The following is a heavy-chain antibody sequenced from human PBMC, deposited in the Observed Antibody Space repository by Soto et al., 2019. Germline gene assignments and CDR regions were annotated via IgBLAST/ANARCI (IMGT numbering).Heavy chain of an antibody. CDR2: IIPIFGTA. CDR3: ALSITMIVVDSGRGVDY. Sequence: QVQLVQSGAEVKKPGSSVKVSCKASGGTFSSYAISWVRQAPGQGLEWMGGIIPIFGTANYAQKFQGRVTITADESTSTAYMELSSLRSEDTAVYCCALSITMIVVDSGRGVDYWGQGTLVTVSS. J-gene: IGHJ4*02. CDR1: GGTFSSYA. D-gene: IGHD3-22*01. V-gene: IGHV1-69*01.